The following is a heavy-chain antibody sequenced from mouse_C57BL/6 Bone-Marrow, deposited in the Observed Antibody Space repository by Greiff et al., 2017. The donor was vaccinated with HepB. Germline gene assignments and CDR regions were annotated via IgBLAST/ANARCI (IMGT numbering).Heavy chain of an antibody. D-gene: IGHD4-1*01. J-gene: IGHJ4*01. Sequence: EVKVEESGGGLVQPGESLKLSCESTEYEFPSHDMSWVRKTPEKRLELVAAINSDGGSTYYPDTMESRFIISRDNTKKTLYLQMSSLRSEDTALYYCARLDWDYAMDYWGQGTSVTVAS. CDR3: ARLDWDYAMDY. CDR2: INSDGGST. V-gene: IGHV5-2*03. CDR1: EYEFPSHD.